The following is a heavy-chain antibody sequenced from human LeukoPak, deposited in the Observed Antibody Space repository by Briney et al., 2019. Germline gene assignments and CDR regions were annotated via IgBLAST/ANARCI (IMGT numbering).Heavy chain of an antibody. CDR2: INHSGST. CDR1: GGSFSGYY. D-gene: IGHD6-13*01. Sequence: PSETLSLTCAVYGGSFSGYYWSWIRQPPGKGLEWIGEINHSGSTNYNPSLKSRVTISVDTSKNQFSLKLSSVTAADTAVYYCARVVGRQLASWGWFDPWGQGTLVTVSS. V-gene: IGHV4-34*01. J-gene: IGHJ5*02. CDR3: ARVVGRQLASWGWFDP.